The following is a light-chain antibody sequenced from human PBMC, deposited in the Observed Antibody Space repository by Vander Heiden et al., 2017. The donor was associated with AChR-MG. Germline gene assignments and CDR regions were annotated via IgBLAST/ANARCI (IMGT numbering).Light chain of an antibody. V-gene: IGKV1-39*01. CDR3: QQGRPSPRT. Sequence: IRITQSPPSLSASVADRVTITCRASQTISTSLNCYQQKPGKAPELLIFAASTLQNGVPSRFSDSGSRTNFTLIISRRQPQDFATYYCQQGRPSPRTFGQGTKVELE. CDR2: AAS. J-gene: IGKJ1*01. CDR1: QTISTS.